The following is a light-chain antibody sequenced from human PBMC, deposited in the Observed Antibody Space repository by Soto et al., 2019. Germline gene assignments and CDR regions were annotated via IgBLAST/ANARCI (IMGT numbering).Light chain of an antibody. CDR3: CSYAGSSTPYV. CDR2: EGS. Sequence: QSVLTQPASVSGSPGQSITISCTGTSSDVGSYNLVSWYQQHPGKAPKLMIYEGSKRPSGVSNRFSGSKSANTASLTISGLQAEDEAEYYCCSYAGSSTPYVFGTGTKVTVL. V-gene: IGLV2-23*01. CDR1: SSDVGSYNL. J-gene: IGLJ1*01.